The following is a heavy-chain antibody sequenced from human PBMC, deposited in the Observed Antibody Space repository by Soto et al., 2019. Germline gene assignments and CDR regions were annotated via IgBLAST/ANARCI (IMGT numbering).Heavy chain of an antibody. CDR1: GGSVRSGRYY. V-gene: IGHV4-61*01. Sequence: PSETLSLTCTVSGGSVRSGRYYWGWIRQPPGKGLEWIGYVYYSGNTNYNPSLKSRVTISVDTSKNQFSLKLSSVTAADTAVYYCARVLGAVAGTWWFDPWGPGTPVTVSS. J-gene: IGHJ5*02. CDR3: ARVLGAVAGTWWFDP. D-gene: IGHD6-19*01. CDR2: VYYSGNT.